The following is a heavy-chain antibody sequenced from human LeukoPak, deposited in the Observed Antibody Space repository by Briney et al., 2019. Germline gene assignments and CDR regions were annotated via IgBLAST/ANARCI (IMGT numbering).Heavy chain of an antibody. CDR1: GGSINTYY. J-gene: IGHJ6*03. CDR3: AKHDTVFGAAHFYMDV. Sequence: PSETLSLTCAVSGGSINTYYWSWIRQPPGKGLEWVGYVYSTGNTNYNPSLKGRVTISLDTSKNQFSLNLSSVTAADTAVYYCAKHDTVFGAAHFYMDVWGKGTTVTVSS. V-gene: IGHV4-4*09. CDR2: VYSTGNT. D-gene: IGHD3-3*01.